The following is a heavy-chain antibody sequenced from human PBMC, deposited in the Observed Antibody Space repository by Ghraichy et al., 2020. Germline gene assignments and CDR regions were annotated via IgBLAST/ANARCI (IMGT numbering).Heavy chain of an antibody. CDR2: ISHSGST. CDR3: ARSVAAGRYYYYYGMDV. Sequence: SQTLSLTCTVSGYSISSGYYWGWIRQPPGKGLEWIGSISHSGSTNYNPSLKSRVTISIDTSKNQFSLNLRSVTAADTAVYYCARSVAAGRYYYYYGMDVWGQETTVTVSS. J-gene: IGHJ6*02. CDR1: GYSISSGYY. V-gene: IGHV4-38-2*02. D-gene: IGHD6-13*01.